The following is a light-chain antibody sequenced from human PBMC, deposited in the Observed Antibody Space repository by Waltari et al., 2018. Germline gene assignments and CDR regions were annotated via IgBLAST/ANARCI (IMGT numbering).Light chain of an antibody. CDR1: SRDVGGL. V-gene: IGLV2-14*03. CDR2: DIS. Sequence: QSALPQPASVSGSPGQSITISCTATSRDVGGLVSWSQQHPGKAPQPMIYDISYRPSGISKRFSGSKSGNTASLTVSGLQADDEADYYCSSYRSSSVVFGGGTKLTVL. CDR3: SSYRSSSVV. J-gene: IGLJ2*01.